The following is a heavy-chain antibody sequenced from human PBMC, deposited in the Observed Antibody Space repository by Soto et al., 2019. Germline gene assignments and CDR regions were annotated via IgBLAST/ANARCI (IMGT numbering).Heavy chain of an antibody. CDR3: ARHRRRDTYGEDYYYYYYGMDV. CDR1: GYSFTSYW. D-gene: IGHD4-17*01. CDR2: IDPSDSYT. J-gene: IGHJ6*02. V-gene: IGHV5-10-1*01. Sequence: SLKISCKGSGYSFTSYWISWVRQMPGKGLEWMGRIDPSDSYTNYSPSFQGHVTISADKSISTAYLQWSSLKASDTAMYYCARHRRRDTYGEDYYYYYYGMDVWGQGTTVTVSS.